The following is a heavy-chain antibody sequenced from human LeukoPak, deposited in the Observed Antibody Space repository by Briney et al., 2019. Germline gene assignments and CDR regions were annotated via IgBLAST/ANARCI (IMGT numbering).Heavy chain of an antibody. V-gene: IGHV4-4*02. CDR1: GGSISSSNW. CDR3: ARIGGGGIEQGHNWFDP. D-gene: IGHD3-16*01. J-gene: IGHJ5*02. CDR2: IYHSGST. Sequence: SETLSLTCAVSGGSISSSNWWSWVRQPPGKGLEWIGEIYHSGSTNYNPSLKSRVTISVDKSKNQFSLKLSSVTAADTAVYYCARIGGGGIEQGHNWFDPWGQGTLVTVSS.